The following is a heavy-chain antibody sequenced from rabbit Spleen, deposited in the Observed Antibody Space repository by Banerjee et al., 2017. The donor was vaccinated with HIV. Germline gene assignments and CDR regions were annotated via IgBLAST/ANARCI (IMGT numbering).Heavy chain of an antibody. CDR1: GVSFSGSSY. V-gene: IGHV1S40*01. CDR2: IYNYDGIT. Sequence: QSLEESGGDLVKPGASLTLSCKASGVSFSGSSYMCWVRQAPGKGLEWIACIYNYDGITGYASWAKGRFTISKSSSTTVTLRMTSLTAADTATYFRAREAGDAGYGYATDLSYFNLWGPGTLVTVS. D-gene: IGHD6-1*01. J-gene: IGHJ4*01. CDR3: AREAGDAGYGYATDLSYFNL.